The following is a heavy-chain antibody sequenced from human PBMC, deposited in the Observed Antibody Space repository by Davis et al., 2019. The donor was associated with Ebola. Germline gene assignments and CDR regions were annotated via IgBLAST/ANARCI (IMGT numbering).Heavy chain of an antibody. V-gene: IGHV5-51*01. J-gene: IGHJ5*01. Sequence: GESLKISCKGSGYSFTSYWIGWVRQMPGKGLEWMGIIYPGYSDTRYSPSFQGQVTLSADKSINTACLHWSSLKASDTAFYSCARLMAASGAMWFDSWGQGTLVTVSS. CDR1: GYSFTSYW. CDR2: IYPGYSDT. D-gene: IGHD3-10*01. CDR3: ARLMAASGAMWFDS.